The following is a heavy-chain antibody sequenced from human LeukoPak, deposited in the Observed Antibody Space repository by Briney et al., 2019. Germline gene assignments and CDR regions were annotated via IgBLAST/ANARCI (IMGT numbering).Heavy chain of an antibody. CDR2: IRYDGSNK. D-gene: IGHD2-2*01. CDR1: GFTFSSYG. CDR3: AKSPSAANAIENDY. V-gene: IGHV3-30*02. J-gene: IGHJ4*02. Sequence: GGSLRLSCAASGFTFSSYGMHWVRQAPGKGLEWVAFIRYDGSNKYYADSVKGRFTISRDNSKNTLYLQMNSLRAEDTAVYYCAKSPSAANAIENDYWGQGTLVTVSS.